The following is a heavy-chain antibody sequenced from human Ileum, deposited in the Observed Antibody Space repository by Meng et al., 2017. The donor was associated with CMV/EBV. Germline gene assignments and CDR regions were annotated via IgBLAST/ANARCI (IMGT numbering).Heavy chain of an antibody. CDR2: IYYSGST. CDR1: GSSSSGGYY. CDR3: ARGSDSMIDWAHWFDP. Sequence: GSSSSGGYYWSWIRQHPGKGLEWIGYIYYSGSTYYNPSLKSRVTISVDTSKNQFSLKLSSVTAADTAVYYCARGSDSMIDWAHWFDPWGQGTLVTVSS. V-gene: IGHV4-31*02. D-gene: IGHD3-22*01. J-gene: IGHJ5*02.